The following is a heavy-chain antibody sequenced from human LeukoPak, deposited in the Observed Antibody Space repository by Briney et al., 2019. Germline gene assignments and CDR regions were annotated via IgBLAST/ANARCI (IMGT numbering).Heavy chain of an antibody. Sequence: TGGSLRLSCAASGFTFSNYNMNWVRQAPGKGLEWVGFIRGKVYGAKTEHAAPVKGRFSISRDDSKSIAYLQMNSLKIEDTGVYYCTSNVNYGSGSYYPRGPFDYWGQGVLVTVSS. CDR2: IRGKVYGAKT. CDR3: TSNVNYGSGSYYPRGPFDY. V-gene: IGHV3-49*04. J-gene: IGHJ4*02. D-gene: IGHD3-10*01. CDR1: GFTFSNYN.